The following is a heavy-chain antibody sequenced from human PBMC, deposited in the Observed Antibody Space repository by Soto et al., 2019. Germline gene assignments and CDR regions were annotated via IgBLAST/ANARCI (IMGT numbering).Heavy chain of an antibody. J-gene: IGHJ5*02. CDR1: GYTFTGYY. D-gene: IGHD3-22*01. Sequence: ASVKVSCEASGYTFTGYYMHWVRQAPGQGLEWMGWINPNSGGTNYAQKFQGWVTMTRDTSISTAYMELSRLRSDDTAVYYCARGAPYYYDSSGYYLIDPWGQGTLVTVSS. CDR2: INPNSGGT. V-gene: IGHV1-2*04. CDR3: ARGAPYYYDSSGYYLIDP.